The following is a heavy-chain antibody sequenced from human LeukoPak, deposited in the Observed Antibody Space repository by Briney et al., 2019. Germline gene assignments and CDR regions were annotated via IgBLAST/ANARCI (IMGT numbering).Heavy chain of an antibody. V-gene: IGHV3-53*01. J-gene: IGHJ4*02. CDR2: IYSGGST. CDR1: GFTVGYNY. D-gene: IGHD3-9*01. Sequence: GGSLRLSCAASGFTVGYNYMSWVRQAPGKGLEWVSVIYSGGSTYYADSVKGRFTISRDNSKNTLYFQMNSLRAEDTAVYYCASTPPRYLGYFDYWGQGTLVTVSS. CDR3: ASTPPRYLGYFDY.